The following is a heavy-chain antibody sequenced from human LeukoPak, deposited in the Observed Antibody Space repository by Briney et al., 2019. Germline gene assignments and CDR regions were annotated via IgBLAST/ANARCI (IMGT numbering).Heavy chain of an antibody. D-gene: IGHD6-13*01. CDR1: GFTFSTYT. J-gene: IGHJ6*03. Sequence: GGSLRLSCAASGFTFSTYTMSWVRQAPGKGLEWVSSISSNIDYKYYADSVKGRFTISRDNSKNTLYLQMNSLRAEDTAVYYCAKGSSLADYYYYMDVWGKGTTVTVSS. V-gene: IGHV3-21*01. CDR3: AKGSSLADYYYYMDV. CDR2: ISSNIDYK.